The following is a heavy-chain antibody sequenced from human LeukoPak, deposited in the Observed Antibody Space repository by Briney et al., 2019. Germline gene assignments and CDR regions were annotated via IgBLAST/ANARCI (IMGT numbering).Heavy chain of an antibody. Sequence: GGSLRLSCAASGFTFSSYSMNWVRQAPGKGLEWVSSISSSSSYIYYADSVKGRFTISRDNAKNSLYLQMNSLRAEDTAVYYCARDEVVAAFDYWGQGTLVTVSS. V-gene: IGHV3-21*01. CDR1: GFTFSSYS. J-gene: IGHJ4*02. CDR3: ARDEVVAAFDY. D-gene: IGHD2-15*01. CDR2: ISSSSSYI.